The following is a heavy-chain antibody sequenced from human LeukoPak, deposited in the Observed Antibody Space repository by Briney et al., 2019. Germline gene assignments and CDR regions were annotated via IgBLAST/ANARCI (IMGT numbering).Heavy chain of an antibody. Sequence: KPGGSLRLSCAASGFTFSNAWMYWVRQAPGKGLEWVGRIKSKISGGTTDYAAPVKGRFTISRDDSKNALYPQMNSLKTEDTAVYYCTTDAPYYCGSGTKTDAFDLWGQGTMVTVSS. D-gene: IGHD3-10*01. V-gene: IGHV3-15*01. CDR2: IKSKISGGTT. J-gene: IGHJ3*01. CDR3: TTDAPYYCGSGTKTDAFDL. CDR1: GFTFSNAW.